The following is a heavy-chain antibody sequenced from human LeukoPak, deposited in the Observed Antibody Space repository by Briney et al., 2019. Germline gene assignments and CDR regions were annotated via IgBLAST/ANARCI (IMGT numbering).Heavy chain of an antibody. V-gene: IGHV3-21*01. CDR1: GFTFSSYR. D-gene: IGHD4-23*01. CDR3: VTDYGGSSGAFDI. CDR2: ISSSSSYI. Sequence: PGGSLRLSCAASGFTFSSYRMNWVRQAPGKGLEWVSSISSSSSYIYYADSVKGRFTISRDNAKNSLYLQMNSLRAEDTAVYYCVTDYGGSSGAFDIWGQGTMVTVSS. J-gene: IGHJ3*02.